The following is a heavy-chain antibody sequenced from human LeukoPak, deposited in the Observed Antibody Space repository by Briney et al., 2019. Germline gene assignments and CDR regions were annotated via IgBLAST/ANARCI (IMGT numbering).Heavy chain of an antibody. CDR1: GYTFTSYY. J-gene: IGHJ4*02. CDR3: AIGGSYFDY. V-gene: IGHV1-46*01. Sequence: ASVKLSCKASGYTFTSYYMNWVRQGHGQGLEWMGIINPSGGSTSYAQKFQGRVTMTRDMSTSTVYMELSSLRSEDTAVYYCAIGGSYFDYWGQGTLVTVSS. D-gene: IGHD1-26*01. CDR2: INPSGGST.